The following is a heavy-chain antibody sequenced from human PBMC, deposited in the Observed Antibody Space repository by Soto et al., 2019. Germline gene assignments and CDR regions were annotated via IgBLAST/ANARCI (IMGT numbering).Heavy chain of an antibody. Sequence: PGGSLRLSCAASGFTFSSYWMSWVRQAPGKGLEWVANIKQDGSEKYYVDSVKGRFTISRDNAKNSLYLQMNSLRAEDAAVYYCARIYYYDSSGYYPFIDAFDIWGQGTMVTVSS. D-gene: IGHD3-22*01. J-gene: IGHJ3*02. CDR1: GFTFSSYW. V-gene: IGHV3-7*04. CDR3: ARIYYYDSSGYYPFIDAFDI. CDR2: IKQDGSEK.